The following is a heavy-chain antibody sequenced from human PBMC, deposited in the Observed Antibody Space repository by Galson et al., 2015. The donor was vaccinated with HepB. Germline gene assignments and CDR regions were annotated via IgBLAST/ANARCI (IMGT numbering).Heavy chain of an antibody. V-gene: IGHV3-9*01. D-gene: IGHD2-15*01. CDR2: SSWNSGNI. CDR3: AKAGYVGGFDI. CDR1: GFTFSDYS. Sequence: SLRLSCAASGFTFSDYSMHWVRQAPGKGLEWVSGSSWNSGNIDYADSVKGRFTISRDNAKNSLYLQMNSLRAEDTALYHCAKAGYVGGFDIWGQGTLVTVST. J-gene: IGHJ4*02.